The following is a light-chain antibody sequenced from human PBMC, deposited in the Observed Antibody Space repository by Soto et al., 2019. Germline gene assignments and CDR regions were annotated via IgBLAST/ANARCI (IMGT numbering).Light chain of an antibody. V-gene: IGKV1-27*01. CDR3: QKYNSAPLT. J-gene: IGKJ4*01. Sequence: GDSVTITFRASLPISNYLAWYQQQPGKTPNLLIYAAYTLQAGVTSRFSGSGSGTDFTLTISSLQPEDVAAYYCQKYNSAPLTVGEGTKVEIK. CDR1: LPISNY. CDR2: AAY.